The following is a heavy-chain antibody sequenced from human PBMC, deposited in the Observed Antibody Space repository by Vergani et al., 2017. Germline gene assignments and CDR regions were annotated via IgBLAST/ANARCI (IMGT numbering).Heavy chain of an antibody. CDR2: INHSGST. CDR1: GGSFSGYY. V-gene: IGHV4-34*01. CDR3: ARGAEVGPSKIVVVITLTNYFDY. Sequence: QVQLQQWGAGLLKPSETLSLTCAVYGGSFSGYYWSWIRQPPGKGLEWIGEINHSGSTNYNPSLKSRVTISVDTSKNQFSLKLSSVTDADTAVYYCARGAEVGPSKIVVVITLTNYFDYWGQATLVTVSS. J-gene: IGHJ4*02. D-gene: IGHD3-22*01.